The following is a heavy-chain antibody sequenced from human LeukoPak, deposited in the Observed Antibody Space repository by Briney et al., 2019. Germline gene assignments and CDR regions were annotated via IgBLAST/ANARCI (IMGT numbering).Heavy chain of an antibody. CDR3: TRDPSFVVGATPFFDY. CDR2: IRSKAYGGTT. D-gene: IGHD1-26*01. V-gene: IGHV3-49*04. J-gene: IGHJ4*02. CDR1: GFTFSSYA. Sequence: GGSLRLSCSASGFTFSSYAMHWVRQAPGKGLEWVGFIRSKAYGGTTEYAASVKGRFTISRDDSKSIAYLQMNSLKTEDTAVYYCTRDPSFVVGATPFFDYWGQGTLVTVSS.